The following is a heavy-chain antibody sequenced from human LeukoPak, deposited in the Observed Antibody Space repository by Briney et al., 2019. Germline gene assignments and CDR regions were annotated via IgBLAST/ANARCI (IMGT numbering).Heavy chain of an antibody. CDR2: ISGSGGST. J-gene: IGHJ4*02. V-gene: IGHV3-23*01. D-gene: IGHD5-18*01. CDR3: ATPAGGYSYGSFDY. CDR1: GFTFSSYA. Sequence: GGSLRLSCAASGFTFSSYAMSWVRQAPGKGLEWVSSISGSGGSTYYADSVKGRFTISRDNSKNTLYLQMNSLRVEDTAVYYCATPAGGYSYGSFDYWGQGTLVTVSS.